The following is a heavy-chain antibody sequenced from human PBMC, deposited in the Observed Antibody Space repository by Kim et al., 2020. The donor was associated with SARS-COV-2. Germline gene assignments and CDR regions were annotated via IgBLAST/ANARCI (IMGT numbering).Heavy chain of an antibody. CDR1: GGSISSSSYY. D-gene: IGHD6-13*01. CDR2: IYYSGST. V-gene: IGHV4-39*01. Sequence: SETLSLTCTVSGGSISSSSYYWGWIRQPPGKGLEWIGSIYYSGSTYYNPSLKSRVTISVDTSKNQFSLKLSSVTAADTAVYYCARPSWYYGMDVWGQGTTVTVSS. CDR3: ARPSWYYGMDV. J-gene: IGHJ6*02.